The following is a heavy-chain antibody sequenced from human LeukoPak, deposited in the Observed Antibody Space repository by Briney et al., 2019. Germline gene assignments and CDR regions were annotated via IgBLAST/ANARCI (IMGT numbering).Heavy chain of an antibody. D-gene: IGHD6-13*01. Sequence: PGGSLRLSCAASGFTVSSNYMSWVRQAPGKGLEWVSGISSNGASTYYVDSVKGRFTISRDNSKNTLFLQMNSLRAEDTAVYYCAKRGSVGTLGHFAYWGQGTLVTVSS. CDR1: GFTVSSNY. V-gene: IGHV3-23*01. CDR3: AKRGSVGTLGHFAY. CDR2: ISSNGAST. J-gene: IGHJ4*02.